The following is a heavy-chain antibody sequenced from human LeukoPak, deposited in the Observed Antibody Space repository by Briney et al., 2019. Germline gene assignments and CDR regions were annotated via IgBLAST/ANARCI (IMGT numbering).Heavy chain of an antibody. CDR2: INPNSGGT. CDR1: GYTFTGYY. CDR3: ASVRSSASYHDAFDY. Sequence: GASVKVSCKASGYTFTGYYMQWVRQAPGPGLEWIGWINPNSGGTNYAQKFQGRITMTRDTSISTAYMELNRLTSDDTAVYYCASVRSSASYHDAFDYWGQGTQVTVSS. V-gene: IGHV1-2*02. J-gene: IGHJ4*02. D-gene: IGHD3-22*01.